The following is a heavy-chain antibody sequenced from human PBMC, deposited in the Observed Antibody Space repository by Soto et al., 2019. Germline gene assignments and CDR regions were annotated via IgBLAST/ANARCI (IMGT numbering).Heavy chain of an antibody. V-gene: IGHV4-59*01. J-gene: IGHJ4*02. CDR3: ARGTFNYGPGIFDH. Sequence: LSLTCTVSGASISRYYWSWIRQPPGKGLEWIGYIYHSEATTTRYNPSLETRVTISADTSKSQFSLRLNSVTAADTAVYYCARGTFNYGPGIFDHWGQGTLVTVSS. CDR1: GASISRYY. D-gene: IGHD3-10*01. CDR2: IYHSEATTT.